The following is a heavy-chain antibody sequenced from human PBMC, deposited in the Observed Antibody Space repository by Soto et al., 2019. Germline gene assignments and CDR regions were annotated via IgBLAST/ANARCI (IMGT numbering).Heavy chain of an antibody. Sequence: QVQLVQSGAEVKKPGASVKVSCKASGDTFTDYYIHWVRQAPGQGLVWMGTVNPSGGHTTYAQHFLGRVTMTRDTSTSTLYMELTSLTSEDTAVYYCARGGHVVVVTAALDYWGQGTLVTVSS. D-gene: IGHD2-21*02. J-gene: IGHJ4*02. CDR3: ARGGHVVVVTAALDY. CDR1: GDTFTDYY. CDR2: VNPSGGHT. V-gene: IGHV1-46*01.